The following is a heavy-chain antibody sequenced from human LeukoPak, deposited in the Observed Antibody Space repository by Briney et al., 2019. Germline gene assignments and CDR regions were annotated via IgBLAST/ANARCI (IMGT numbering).Heavy chain of an antibody. V-gene: IGHV4-59*01. J-gene: IGHJ5*02. D-gene: IGHD3-3*01. Sequence: SETLSLTCTVSGGSISSYYWSWIRQPPGKGLEWIGYIYYSGSTNYNPSLKSRVTISVDTSKNQFSLKLSSVTAADTAVYYCARESTIFGVVIIDRWGQGTLVTVSS. CDR3: ARESTIFGVVIIDR. CDR2: IYYSGST. CDR1: GGSISSYY.